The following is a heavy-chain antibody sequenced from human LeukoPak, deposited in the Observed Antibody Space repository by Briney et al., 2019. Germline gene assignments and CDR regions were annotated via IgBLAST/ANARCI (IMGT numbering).Heavy chain of an antibody. Sequence: PSESLSLTCTLAAGSISTGTYYCARIRQPPGKGLEWIGSIYYSVSTYYNPSLKSRVTISVDTSKNQFSLKLSSVTAADTAVYYCARTTLTDDYWGQGTLVTVSS. J-gene: IGHJ4*02. V-gene: IGHV4-39*01. CDR2: IYYSVST. D-gene: IGHD1-1*01. CDR1: AGSISTGTYY. CDR3: ARTTLTDDY.